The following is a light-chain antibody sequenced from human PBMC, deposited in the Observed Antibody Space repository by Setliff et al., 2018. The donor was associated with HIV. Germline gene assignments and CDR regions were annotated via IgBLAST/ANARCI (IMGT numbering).Light chain of an antibody. Sequence: QSVLTQPASVSGSPGQSITISCTGTSSDVGSYNLVSWYQQHPGKAPKLIIYDVINRPSGVSNRFSGSRSGNTASLTISGLQVEDEADYYCSSYTTSSTLYVFGPGTKVTVL. V-gene: IGLV2-14*02. CDR2: DVI. J-gene: IGLJ1*01. CDR1: SSDVGSYNL. CDR3: SSYTTSSTLYV.